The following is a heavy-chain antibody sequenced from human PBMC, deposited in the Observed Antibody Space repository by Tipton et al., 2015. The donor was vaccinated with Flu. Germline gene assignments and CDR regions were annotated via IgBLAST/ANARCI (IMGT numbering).Heavy chain of an antibody. CDR2: ISHTGTA. D-gene: IGHD4-11*01. Sequence: GLVKPSETLSLTCAVSGDSIRRSYCWGWIRQPPGKGLEWIGSISHTGTANYNPSLRSRVTISVDTSKNQFSLRLTSVTAADTAVYFCARRDYGNYVSQPKNWFDLWGQGILVTVSA. V-gene: IGHV4-38-2*01. CDR1: GDSIRRSYC. J-gene: IGHJ5*02. CDR3: ARRDYGNYVSQPKNWFDL.